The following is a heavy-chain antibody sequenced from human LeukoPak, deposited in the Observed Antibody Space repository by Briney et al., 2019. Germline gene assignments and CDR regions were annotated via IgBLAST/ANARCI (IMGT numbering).Heavy chain of an antibody. V-gene: IGHV1-2*02. CDR2: INPNSGGT. Sequence: ASVKVSCKASGYTFTGYYMHWVRQAPGQGREGMGWINPNSGGTNYAQKFQGRVTMTRDTSISTAYMELSRLRSDDTAVYYCARDHFRLLWFGEPGAFDIWGQGTMVTVSS. CDR3: ARDHFRLLWFGEPGAFDI. J-gene: IGHJ3*02. D-gene: IGHD3-10*01. CDR1: GYTFTGYY.